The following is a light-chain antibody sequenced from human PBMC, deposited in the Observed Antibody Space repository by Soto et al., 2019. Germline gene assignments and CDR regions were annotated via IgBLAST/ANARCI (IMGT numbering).Light chain of an antibody. V-gene: IGLV1-40*01. Sequence: QSVLTQPPSVSGAPGQRVTMSCTGTSSNIGAGYDVHWYQQLPGTVPKLLISGNKNRPSGVPGRFSGSKSGTSASLAIAGXQAEDEADYYCQSFDSRLSAYVFGTGT. CDR3: QSFDSRLSAYV. CDR2: GNK. J-gene: IGLJ1*01. CDR1: SSNIGAGYD.